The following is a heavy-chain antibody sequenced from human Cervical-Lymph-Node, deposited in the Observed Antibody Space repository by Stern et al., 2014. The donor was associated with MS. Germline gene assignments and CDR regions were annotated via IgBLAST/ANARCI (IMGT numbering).Heavy chain of an antibody. V-gene: IGHV4-61*01. D-gene: IGHD4-23*01. CDR3: LRGTYGGNYFEF. J-gene: IGHJ4*02. CDR1: GDSVGSGNYY. CDR2: IYYTEST. Sequence: QLQLQESGPGLVKPSGTLSLTCNVSGDSVGSGNYYWSWIRQTKGKELEWIGYIYYTESTNCSPSLKSRVTLSMETFTNQFSLELNSVTAADTAVYYCLRGTYGGNYFEFWGPGTLVTVSS.